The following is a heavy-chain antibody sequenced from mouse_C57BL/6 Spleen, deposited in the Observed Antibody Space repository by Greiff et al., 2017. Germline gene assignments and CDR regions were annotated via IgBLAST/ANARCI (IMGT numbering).Heavy chain of an antibody. CDR1: GFTFSSYT. Sequence: DVMLVEPGGGLVKPGGSLKLSCAASGFTFSSYTMSWVRQTPEKRLEWVATISGGGGNTNYPDSVKGRFTISRDNAKNTLYLQMSSLRSEDTALYYCTRRLFDYWGQGTTLTVSS. CDR2: ISGGGGNT. J-gene: IGHJ2*01. V-gene: IGHV5-9*01. CDR3: TRRLFDY.